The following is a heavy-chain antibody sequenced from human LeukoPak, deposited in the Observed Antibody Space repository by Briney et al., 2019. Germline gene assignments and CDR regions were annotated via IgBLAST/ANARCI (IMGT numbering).Heavy chain of an antibody. V-gene: IGHV3-74*03. CDR2: ISIDGSST. Sequence: GGSLRLSCAASGFTFSTYWMHWVRQAPGKGLVWVSRISIDGSSTTYADSVKGRFTISRDNAKNTLYLQMNSLRAEDTAVYYCARDRGIFGYEGFDYWGQGTLVTVSS. D-gene: IGHD5-12*01. CDR3: ARDRGIFGYEGFDY. J-gene: IGHJ4*02. CDR1: GFTFSTYW.